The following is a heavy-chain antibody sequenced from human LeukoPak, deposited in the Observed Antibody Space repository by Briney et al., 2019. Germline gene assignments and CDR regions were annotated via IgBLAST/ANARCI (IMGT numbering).Heavy chain of an antibody. Sequence: SETLSLTCTVSGGSISSYYWSWIRQPPGKGLEWIGNIYYSGSTNYNPSLKSRVTISVDTSKNQFSLKLSSVTAADTAVYCCTRGSIAYYYMDVWGKGTTVTVSS. CDR1: GGSISSYY. J-gene: IGHJ6*03. CDR3: TRGSIAYYYMDV. V-gene: IGHV4-59*01. D-gene: IGHD3-22*01. CDR2: IYYSGST.